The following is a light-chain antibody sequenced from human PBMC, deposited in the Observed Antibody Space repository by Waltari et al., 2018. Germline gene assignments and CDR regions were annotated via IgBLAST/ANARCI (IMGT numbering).Light chain of an antibody. CDR3: QAYDSSLSGRV. V-gene: IGLV1-40*01. Sequence: QSVLTQPPSVSGAPGQRVTISCTGSSSNIGAGYDVHWYQQLPGTAPKLLIRVHTKRPSGVPDRVSGSRSGTSASLAITGLRPEDEAEYYCQAYDSSLSGRVFGGGTKVTVL. J-gene: IGLJ2*01. CDR1: SSNIGAGYD. CDR2: VHT.